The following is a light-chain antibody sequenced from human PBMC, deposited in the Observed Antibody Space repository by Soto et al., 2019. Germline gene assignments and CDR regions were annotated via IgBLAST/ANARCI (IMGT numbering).Light chain of an antibody. V-gene: IGKV3-20*01. Sequence: EIVLTQSPGTLSLSPGERATLSCRASQSVSSSYLAWYQQKPGQAPRLLIYDASSRATGIPDRFSGSGSGTDFALTISRLEPEDFAVYYCQQYGRSPNTFGGGTKVDIK. CDR1: QSVSSSY. J-gene: IGKJ4*01. CDR2: DAS. CDR3: QQYGRSPNT.